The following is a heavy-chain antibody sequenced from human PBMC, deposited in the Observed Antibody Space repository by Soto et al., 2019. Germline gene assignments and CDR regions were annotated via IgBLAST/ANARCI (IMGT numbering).Heavy chain of an antibody. J-gene: IGHJ6*02. CDR1: GYTFTGYY. D-gene: IGHD6-13*01. Sequence: ASVKVSCKASGYTFTGYYMHWVRQAPGQGLEWMGWINPNSGGTNYAQKFQGRVTMTRDTSISTAYMELSRLRSDDTAVYYCARDPTRIAAAGRYGMDVWGQGTTVTASS. V-gene: IGHV1-2*02. CDR3: ARDPTRIAAAGRYGMDV. CDR2: INPNSGGT.